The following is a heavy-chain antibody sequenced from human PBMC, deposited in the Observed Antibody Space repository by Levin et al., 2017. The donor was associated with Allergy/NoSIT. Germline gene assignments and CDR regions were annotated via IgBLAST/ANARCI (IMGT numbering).Heavy chain of an antibody. CDR3: ASIRGRVGATKDAFDI. D-gene: IGHD1-26*01. J-gene: IGHJ3*02. V-gene: IGHV5-51*03. CDR2: IYPGDSDT. CDR1: GYSFTSYW. Sequence: GASVKVSCKGSGYSFTSYWIGWVRQMPGKGLEWMGIIYPGDSDTRYSPSFQGQVTISADKSISTAYLQWSSLKASDTAMYYCASIRGRVGATKDAFDIWGQGTMVTVSS.